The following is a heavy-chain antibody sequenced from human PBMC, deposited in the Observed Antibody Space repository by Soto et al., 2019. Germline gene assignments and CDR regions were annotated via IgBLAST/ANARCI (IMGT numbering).Heavy chain of an antibody. D-gene: IGHD2-2*01. CDR1: GYTFTGYY. V-gene: IGHV1-2*04. CDR2: INPNSGGT. CDR3: ARSGYCSSTSCYYFDY. Sequence: GASVKVSCKASGYTFTGYYMHWVRQAPGQGLEWMGWINPNSGGTNYAQKFQGWVTMTRDTSISTAYMELSRLRSGDTAVYYCARSGYCSSTSCYYFDYWGQGTLVTVS. J-gene: IGHJ4*02.